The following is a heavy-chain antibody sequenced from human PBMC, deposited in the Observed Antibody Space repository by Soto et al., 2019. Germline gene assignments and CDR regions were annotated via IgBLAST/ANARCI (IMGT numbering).Heavy chain of an antibody. Sequence: QVQLVQSGAEVKKPGASVKVSCKASGYTFTTYEINWVRQVPGQGLEWLGWMSPSSGNTGYVDQFRGRVTMTSNTSMTTASMELSSLRSEDTAVYYCARVGGQLFGDHGMDVWGQGTTVTVS. J-gene: IGHJ6*02. CDR3: ARVGGQLFGDHGMDV. D-gene: IGHD3-10*01. CDR2: MSPSSGNT. CDR1: GYTFTTYE. V-gene: IGHV1-8*01.